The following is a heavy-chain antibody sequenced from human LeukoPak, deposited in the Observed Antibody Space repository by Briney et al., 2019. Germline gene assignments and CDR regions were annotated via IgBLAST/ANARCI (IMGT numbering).Heavy chain of an antibody. CDR2: MNPNTANT. Sequence: ASVKVSCKASGYTFTSLDINWVRQATGQGLEWMGWMNPNTANTGYAQKFQGRVTMTRNTSISTVYMELYNLRSEDTAVYYCARGLEGNDAFDIWGQGTMITVSS. D-gene: IGHD4-23*01. CDR1: GYTFTSLD. J-gene: IGHJ3*02. CDR3: ARGLEGNDAFDI. V-gene: IGHV1-8*02.